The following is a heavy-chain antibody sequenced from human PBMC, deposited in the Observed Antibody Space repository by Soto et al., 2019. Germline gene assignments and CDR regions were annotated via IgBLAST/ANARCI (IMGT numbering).Heavy chain of an antibody. V-gene: IGHV1-69*13. Sequence: GASVKVSCKASGGTFGRDGIAWVRQAPGQGLEWMGGLIAMLGTPTYARKVQGRATITADESLTSSYLELRSLRSEDTAVYFCARGAMANFDYWGQGTVVTVSS. D-gene: IGHD5-18*01. CDR1: GGTFGRDG. CDR2: LIAMLGTP. J-gene: IGHJ4*02. CDR3: ARGAMANFDY.